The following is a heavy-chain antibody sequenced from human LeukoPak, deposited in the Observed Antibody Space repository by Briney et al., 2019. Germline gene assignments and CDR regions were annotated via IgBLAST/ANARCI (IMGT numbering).Heavy chain of an antibody. CDR3: ARGAPTQIAARSYYYYYMDV. CDR2: ISINGGST. Sequence: GGSLRLSCAASGFTFSSYAMHWVRQAPGKGLEYVSAISINGGSTYYANSVKGRFTISRDNSKNTLYLQMGSLRAEDMAVYYCARGAPTQIAARSYYYYYMDVWGKGTTVTVSS. CDR1: GFTFSSYA. V-gene: IGHV3-64*01. J-gene: IGHJ6*03. D-gene: IGHD6-6*01.